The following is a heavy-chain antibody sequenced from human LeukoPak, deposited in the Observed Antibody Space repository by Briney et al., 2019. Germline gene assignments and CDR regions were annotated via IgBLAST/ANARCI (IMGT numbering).Heavy chain of an antibody. CDR1: GYSFTSYW. Sequence: GESLKTSCKASGYSFTSYWIGWVRQMPGKGLEWMGIIYPGDSDTRYSPSFQGQVTISADKSISTAYLQWSSLKASDTAMYYCARAGISDYYLIAYWGQGTLVTVSS. CDR2: IYPGDSDT. CDR3: ARAGISDYYLIAY. V-gene: IGHV5-51*01. J-gene: IGHJ4*02. D-gene: IGHD3-22*01.